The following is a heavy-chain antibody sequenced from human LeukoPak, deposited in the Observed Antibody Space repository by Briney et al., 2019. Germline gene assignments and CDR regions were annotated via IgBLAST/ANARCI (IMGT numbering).Heavy chain of an antibody. CDR1: GFTFSSYW. Sequence: GGSLRLSCAASGFTFSSYWMHWVRQAPGKGLVWVSRINTDGSSTSYADSVKGRFTISRDNAKNTLYLQMNSLRAEDTAVYYCAREGPLLPFDYWGQGTLVTVSS. J-gene: IGHJ4*02. V-gene: IGHV3-74*01. CDR3: AREGPLLPFDY. D-gene: IGHD3-22*01. CDR2: INTDGSST.